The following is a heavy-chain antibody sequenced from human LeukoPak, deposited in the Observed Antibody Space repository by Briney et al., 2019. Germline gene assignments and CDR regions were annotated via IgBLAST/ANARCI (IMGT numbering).Heavy chain of an antibody. CDR3: ARAPASALWFGEFTVGFDP. CDR1: GGSISSYY. Sequence: SETLSLTCTVSGGSISSYYWSWIRQPPGKGLEWIGYIYYSGSTNYDPSLKGRVTISVDTSKNQFSLKLSSVTAADTAVYYCARAPASALWFGEFTVGFDPWGQGTLVTVSS. J-gene: IGHJ5*02. D-gene: IGHD3-10*01. CDR2: IYYSGST. V-gene: IGHV4-59*01.